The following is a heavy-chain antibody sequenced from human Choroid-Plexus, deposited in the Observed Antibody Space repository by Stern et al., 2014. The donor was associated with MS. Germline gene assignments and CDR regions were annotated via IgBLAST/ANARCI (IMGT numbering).Heavy chain of an antibody. V-gene: IGHV3-30*18. Sequence: VHLVESGGGVVQPGRPLRLACVASGFTLGSCAMHWVRQAPGKGLEWVAGVSYDGSNKYYADSVKGRFTISRDNSQNTLYMQMSSLRPEDTAVYYCAKDRQYLTYFFDHWGQGSLFTVSS. J-gene: IGHJ5*02. D-gene: IGHD2/OR15-2a*01. CDR1: GFTLGSCA. CDR3: AKDRQYLTYFFDH. CDR2: VSYDGSNK.